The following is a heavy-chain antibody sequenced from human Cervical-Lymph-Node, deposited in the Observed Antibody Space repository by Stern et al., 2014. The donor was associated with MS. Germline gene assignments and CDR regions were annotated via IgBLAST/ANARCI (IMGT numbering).Heavy chain of an antibody. CDR1: GFTFDDCA. CDR3: AKDISERHYYFDS. CDR2: ISWNSNNI. D-gene: IGHD3-16*02. V-gene: IGHV3-9*01. J-gene: IGHJ4*02. Sequence: VQLVESGGGSVQPGRSLRLSFAASGFTFDDCAMHWVRQAPGKGLEWVSGISWNSNNIGYADSVRGRFTISRDNAKNSLYLQMNGLRPEDTALYYCAKDISERHYYFDSWGEGTLVTVSS.